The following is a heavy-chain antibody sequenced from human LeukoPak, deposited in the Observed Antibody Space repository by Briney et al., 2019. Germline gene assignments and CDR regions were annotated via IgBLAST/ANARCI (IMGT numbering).Heavy chain of an antibody. CDR1: GFTVSSNY. CDR3: AREWELPL. V-gene: IGHV3-53*01. Sequence: GGSLRLSCAASGFTVSSNYMSWVRQAPGKGLEWVSVIYSGGSTYYADSVKGRFTISRDNAKNSLYLQMHSLRAEDTAVYYCAREWELPLWGQGTLVTVSS. D-gene: IGHD1-26*01. J-gene: IGHJ4*02. CDR2: IYSGGST.